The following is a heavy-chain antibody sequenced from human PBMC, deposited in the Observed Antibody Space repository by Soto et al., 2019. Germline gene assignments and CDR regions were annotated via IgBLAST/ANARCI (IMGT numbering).Heavy chain of an antibody. Sequence: EVQLLESGGGLVQPGGSLRLSCAASGLIFSDYAMSWVRQAPGQGLEWVASISGSGDRTYYPDSVKGRFTISRDNSKNAVHLHMHSLRAEDTGMYFCTKDHDGGGGNYPPFDYWGQGTLATVSS. CDR1: GLIFSDYA. CDR2: ISGSGDRT. CDR3: TKDHDGGGGNYPPFDY. J-gene: IGHJ4*02. D-gene: IGHD1-7*01. V-gene: IGHV3-23*01.